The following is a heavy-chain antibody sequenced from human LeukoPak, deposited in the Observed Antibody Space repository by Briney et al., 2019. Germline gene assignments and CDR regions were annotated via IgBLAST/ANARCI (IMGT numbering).Heavy chain of an antibody. Sequence: GGSLRLSCAPSGFTFSSYWMHWIRQAPGKGLMWVSRIDTDGSNTNYADSVEGRFTISRDNAKNTLYLQMNSLRAEDTAVYYCARGLLGIDFWGQGALVTVSS. D-gene: IGHD2-8*02. J-gene: IGHJ4*02. V-gene: IGHV3-74*01. CDR1: GFTFSSYW. CDR3: ARGLLGIDF. CDR2: IDTDGSNT.